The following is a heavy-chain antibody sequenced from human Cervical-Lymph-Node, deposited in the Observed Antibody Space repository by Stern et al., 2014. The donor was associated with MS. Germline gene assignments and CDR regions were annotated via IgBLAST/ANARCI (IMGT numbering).Heavy chain of an antibody. CDR3: ASRSHWGSDY. CDR1: GGSISSGSYY. V-gene: IGHV4-61*02. D-gene: IGHD7-27*01. Sequence: QVQLQESGPGLVKPSQTLSLTCTVSGGSISSGSYYWSWIRQPAGKGLEWIGRIYTSGSTNYNPSLKSRVTISVDTSKNQFSLKRSSVTAADTAVYYCASRSHWGSDYWGQGTLVTVSS. CDR2: IYTSGST. J-gene: IGHJ4*02.